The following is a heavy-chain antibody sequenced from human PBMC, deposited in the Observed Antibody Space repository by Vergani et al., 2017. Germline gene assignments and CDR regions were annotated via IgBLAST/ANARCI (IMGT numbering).Heavy chain of an antibody. Sequence: QVQLQESGPGLVKPSETLSLTCTVSGGSISSYYWSWIRHPPGKGLEWIGYIYYSGSTNYNPALKSRVTISVDTSKNQFSLKLSSVTAADTAVYYCARGGDDYVGGSYRSLSFDYWGQGTLVTVSS. CDR3: ARGGDDYVGGSYRSLSFDY. D-gene: IGHD3-16*02. V-gene: IGHV4-59*01. CDR1: GGSISSYY. J-gene: IGHJ4*02. CDR2: IYYSGST.